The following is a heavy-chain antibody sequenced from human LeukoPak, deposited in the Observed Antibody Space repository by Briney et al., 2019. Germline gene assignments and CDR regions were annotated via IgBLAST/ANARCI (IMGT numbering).Heavy chain of an antibody. V-gene: IGHV3-48*02. CDR2: ISSSSSTI. J-gene: IGHJ4*02. CDR1: GFSFSSYS. Sequence: PGGSLRLSCAASGFSFSSYSMYWVRQAPGKGLEWVSYISSSSSTIYYADSVKGRFTISRDNAKNSLYLQLNSLRDEDTAVYYCARLCRNYYDSSGCFDYWGQGTLVTVSS. CDR3: ARLCRNYYDSSGCFDY. D-gene: IGHD3-22*01.